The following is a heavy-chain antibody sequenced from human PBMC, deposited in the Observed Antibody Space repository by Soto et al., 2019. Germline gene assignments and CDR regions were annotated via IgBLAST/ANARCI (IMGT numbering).Heavy chain of an antibody. CDR2: IYPGDSDT. CDR1: GYSFTSYW. Sequence: EVQLVQSGAEVKKPGESLKISCKGSGYSFTSYWIGWVRQMPGKGLEWMGIIYPGDSDTRYSPSFQGQVTISADKSISTAYLQWSSLKASDTAMYYCATGSSGNCGGDCDDAFDIWGQGTMVTVSS. J-gene: IGHJ3*02. V-gene: IGHV5-51*03. D-gene: IGHD2-21*02. CDR3: ATGSSGNCGGDCDDAFDI.